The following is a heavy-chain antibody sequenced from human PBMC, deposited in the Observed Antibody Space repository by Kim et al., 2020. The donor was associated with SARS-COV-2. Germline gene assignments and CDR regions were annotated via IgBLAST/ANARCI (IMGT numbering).Heavy chain of an antibody. CDR2: INTNTGNP. J-gene: IGHJ5*02. Sequence: ASVKVSCKASGYTFTSYAMNWVRQAPGQGLEWMGWINTNTGNPTYAQGFTGRFVFSLDTSVSTAYLQISSLKAEDTAVYYCARDPRVTIFGVVDWFAPWGQGTLGNVSS. V-gene: IGHV7-4-1*02. CDR1: GYTFTSYA. D-gene: IGHD3-3*01. CDR3: ARDPRVTIFGVVDWFAP.